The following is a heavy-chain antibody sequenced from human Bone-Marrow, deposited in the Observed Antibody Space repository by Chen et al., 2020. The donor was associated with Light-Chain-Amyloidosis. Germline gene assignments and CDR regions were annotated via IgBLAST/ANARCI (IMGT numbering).Heavy chain of an antibody. D-gene: IGHD3-10*01. CDR3: ANTGGAVNPYFYYYYMDV. CDR1: GFTFSSYA. CDR2: ISGSGGST. J-gene: IGHJ6*03. Sequence: EVQLLESGGGLVQPGGSLRLSCAASGFTFSSYAMTWVRQAPGKGLEWVSTISGSGGSTYSADSVKGRFTISRDNSKNTLYLQMNSLRAEDTAVYYCANTGGAVNPYFYYYYMDVWGRGTTVTVSS. V-gene: IGHV3-23*01.